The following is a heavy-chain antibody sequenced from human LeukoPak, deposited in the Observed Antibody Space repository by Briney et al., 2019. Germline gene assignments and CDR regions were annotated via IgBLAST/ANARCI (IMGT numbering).Heavy chain of an antibody. CDR2: ISSSGSTI. CDR3: ARSLVVGATYPYH. Sequence: GGSLRLSCAASGFTFSSYEMNWVRQAPGKGLEWVSYISSSGSTIYYADSVKGRFTISRDNAKNSLYLQLNSLRAEDTAVYYCARSLVVGATYPYHWGQGTLVTVSS. CDR1: GFTFSSYE. D-gene: IGHD1-26*01. V-gene: IGHV3-48*03. J-gene: IGHJ5*02.